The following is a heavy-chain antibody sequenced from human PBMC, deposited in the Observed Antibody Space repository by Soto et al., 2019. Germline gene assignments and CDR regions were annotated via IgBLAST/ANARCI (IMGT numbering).Heavy chain of an antibody. J-gene: IGHJ6*02. CDR2: IYYSGST. V-gene: IGHV4-59*01. CDR3: ARGVAEAAGSSYYYYGMDV. D-gene: IGHD6-13*01. Sequence: PSETLSLTCTVSGGSISSYYWSWIRQPPGKGLEWIGYIYYSGSTNYNPSLKSRVTISVDTSKNQFSLKLSSVTTAETAVYYCARGVAEAAGSSYYYYGMDVWGQGTTVT. CDR1: GGSISSYY.